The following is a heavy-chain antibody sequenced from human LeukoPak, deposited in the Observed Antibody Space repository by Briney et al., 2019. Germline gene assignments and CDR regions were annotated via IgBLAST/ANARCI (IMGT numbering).Heavy chain of an antibody. CDR1: GGSISSYY. D-gene: IGHD3-16*01. Sequence: PSETLSLTCTVSGGSISSYYWSWIRQPPGKGLEWIGYIYYSGSTNYNPSLKSRVTISVDTSKNQFSLKLSSVTAADTAVYYCARRGRSVGRWFDPWGQGTLVTVSS. CDR3: ARRGRSVGRWFDP. V-gene: IGHV4-59*12. J-gene: IGHJ5*02. CDR2: IYYSGST.